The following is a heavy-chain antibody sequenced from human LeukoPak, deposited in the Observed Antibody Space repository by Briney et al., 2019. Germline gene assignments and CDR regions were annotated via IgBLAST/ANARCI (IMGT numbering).Heavy chain of an antibody. CDR2: ISYDGSNK. CDR1: GFTFNRYA. J-gene: IGHJ4*02. V-gene: IGHV3-30-3*01. D-gene: IGHD3-22*01. CDR3: ARSYNYDSSGHYYSSFDY. Sequence: GGSLRLSCAASGFTFNRYAMPWVRQAPGKGLEWVAVISYDGSNKYYTDSAKGRFTISRDNSKNTLYLQMNNLRPEDTAVYYCARSYNYDSSGHYYSSFDYWGQGTLVTVSS.